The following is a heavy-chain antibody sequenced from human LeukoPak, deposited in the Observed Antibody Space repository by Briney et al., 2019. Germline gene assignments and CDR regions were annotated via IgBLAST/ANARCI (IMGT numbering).Heavy chain of an antibody. CDR2: MHNSGSS. J-gene: IGHJ3*02. CDR1: GASTSHFY. Sequence: TSETLSLTCTVSGASTSHFYWNWIRQPPGKGLEWIGYMHNSGSSKHSPSLKSRVTISIDTSKNQFSLQLTSVTAADTAIYYCARSAEGLRNAFDIWGQGTMVSVSS. CDR3: ARSAEGLRNAFDI. V-gene: IGHV4-59*01.